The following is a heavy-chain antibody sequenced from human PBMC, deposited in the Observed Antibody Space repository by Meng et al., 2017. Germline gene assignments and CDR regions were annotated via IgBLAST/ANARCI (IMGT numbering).Heavy chain of an antibody. V-gene: IGHV4-59*12. CDR1: GGSISSYY. J-gene: IGHJ4*02. CDR3: AREEVAVAGTPRS. CDR2: IYYSGST. Sequence: SETLSLTCTVSGGSISSYYWSWIRQPPGKGLEWIGSIYYSGSTYYNPSLKSRVTISVDTSKNQFSLKLSSVTAADTAVYYCAREEVAVAGTPRSWGQGMLVIVSS. D-gene: IGHD6-19*01.